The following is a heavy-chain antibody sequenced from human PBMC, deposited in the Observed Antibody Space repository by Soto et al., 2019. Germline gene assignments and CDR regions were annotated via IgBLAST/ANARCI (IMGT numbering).Heavy chain of an antibody. J-gene: IGHJ5*02. CDR3: ARVGRVVVAATPTFTWFDP. CDR2: ITPIFGTT. D-gene: IGHD2-15*01. Sequence: QVQLVQSGAEVKKPGSSVIVSCKASGGTFNSYGISWVRQAPGQGLEWMGGITPIFGTTNYAQKFQARITIYADKSTTTAYMELSSLRSEDTAVYYCARVGRVVVAATPTFTWFDPWGQATPVTVSS. CDR1: GGTFNSYG. V-gene: IGHV1-69*06.